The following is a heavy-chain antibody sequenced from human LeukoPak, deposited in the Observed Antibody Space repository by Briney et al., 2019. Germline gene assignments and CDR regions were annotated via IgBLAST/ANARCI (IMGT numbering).Heavy chain of an antibody. J-gene: IGHJ5*02. CDR1: GFTFSSYG. Sequence: PGRSLRLSCAASGFTFSSYGMHWVRQAPGKGLEWVAVISYDGSNKYYADSVKGRFTISRDNSKNTLYLQMNSLRAEDTAEYYCAKPLIDLLPHEVLDPWGQGTLVTVSS. CDR3: AKPLIDLLPHEVLDP. D-gene: IGHD3-10*01. CDR2: ISYDGSNK. V-gene: IGHV3-30*18.